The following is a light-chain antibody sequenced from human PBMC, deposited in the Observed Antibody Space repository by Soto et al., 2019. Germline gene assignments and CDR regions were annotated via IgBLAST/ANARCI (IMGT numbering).Light chain of an antibody. Sequence: QSVLTQPPSASGTPGQRVTISCSGSISNIGGNTVNWYQQLPGTAPKLLIYDDNKRPSGIPDRFSGSKSGTSATLGITGFQTGDEADYYCGSWDSSLSAYVFGTGTKV. CDR1: ISNIGGNT. CDR3: GSWDSSLSAYV. CDR2: DDN. J-gene: IGLJ1*01. V-gene: IGLV1-51*01.